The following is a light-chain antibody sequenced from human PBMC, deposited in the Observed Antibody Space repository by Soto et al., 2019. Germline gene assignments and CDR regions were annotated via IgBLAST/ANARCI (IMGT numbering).Light chain of an antibody. CDR2: EGS. CDR1: SSDVGSYNL. J-gene: IGLJ1*01. CDR3: CSYAGSSTYYV. V-gene: IGLV2-23*01. Sequence: QSALTQPASVSGSPGQSITISCTGTSSDVGSYNLVSWYQQHPGKAPKVMIYEGSKRPSGVSNRFSGFKSGNTASLTISGLQAEDEADYYCCSYAGSSTYYVFGTGTKVTVL.